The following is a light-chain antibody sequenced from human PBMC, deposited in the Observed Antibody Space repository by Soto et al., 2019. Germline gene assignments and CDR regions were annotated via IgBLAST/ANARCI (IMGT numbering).Light chain of an antibody. CDR1: SSDVGGYNY. CDR3: SSYTSSSTLETV. J-gene: IGLJ1*01. V-gene: IGLV2-14*01. CDR2: DVS. Sequence: QSALTQPASVSGSPGQSITISCTGTSSDVGGYNYVSWYQQHPGKAPKLMIYDVSNRPSGVSNRFSDSKSGNTASLTISGLQAEDEADYYCSSYTSSSTLETVFGTGTKVTVL.